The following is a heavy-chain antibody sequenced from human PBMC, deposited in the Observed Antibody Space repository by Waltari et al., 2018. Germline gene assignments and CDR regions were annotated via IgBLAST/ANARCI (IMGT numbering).Heavy chain of an antibody. CDR2: MYDAGST. V-gene: IGHV3-66*02. J-gene: IGHJ4*02. CDR1: GFTVSSNH. Sequence: EVQLVESGGGLVHPGGSLRLSCAASGFTVSSNHMSWVRQAPGQGLEWVSLMYDAGSTYYPDSVRCRFTISRDNSKNTVHLQMNSLRVEDTAIYYCARARDEETAMVYFDRWGQGTLVSVSS. D-gene: IGHD5-18*01. CDR3: ARARDEETAMVYFDR.